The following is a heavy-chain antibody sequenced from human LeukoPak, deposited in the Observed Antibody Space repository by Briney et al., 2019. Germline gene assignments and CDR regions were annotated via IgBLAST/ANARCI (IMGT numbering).Heavy chain of an antibody. V-gene: IGHV1-69*04. Sequence: GASVKVSCKASRGAFSRYAITWVRQAPGQGLEWMGRIIPILGIANYAQKFQGRVTITADTSATTAYMELSSLRSEDTAVYYCARDLELRGAWGQGTLVTVSS. CDR3: ARDLELRGA. CDR1: RGAFSRYA. D-gene: IGHD3-10*01. CDR2: IIPILGIA. J-gene: IGHJ4*02.